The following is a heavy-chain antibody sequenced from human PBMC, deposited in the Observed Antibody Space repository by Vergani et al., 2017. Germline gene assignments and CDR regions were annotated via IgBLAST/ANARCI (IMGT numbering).Heavy chain of an antibody. V-gene: IGHV3-30*18. Sequence: VKLVESGGGLVQPGGSLRLSCAASGFIFSNYWMNWVRQAPGKGLEWVAVISYDGSNKYYADSVKGRFTISRDNSKNTLYLQMNSLRAEDTAVYYCAKCGGPRTPHWYFDLWGRGTLVTVSS. D-gene: IGHD2-21*01. CDR1: GFIFSNYW. CDR2: ISYDGSNK. J-gene: IGHJ2*01. CDR3: AKCGGPRTPHWYFDL.